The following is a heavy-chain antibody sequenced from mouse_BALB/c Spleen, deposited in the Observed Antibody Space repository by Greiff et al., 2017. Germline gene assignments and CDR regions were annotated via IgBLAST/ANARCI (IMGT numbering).Heavy chain of an antibody. CDR2: IDPSDSYT. CDR3: TSENGFAY. J-gene: IGHJ3*01. Sequence: VQLQQPGAELVKPGASVKMSCKASGYTFTSYWMHWVKQRPGQGLEWIGVIDPSDSYTSYNQKFKGKATLTVDTSSSTAYMQLSSLTSEDSAVYYCTSENGFAYWGQGTLVTVSA. V-gene: IGHV1S127*01. CDR1: GYTFTSYW.